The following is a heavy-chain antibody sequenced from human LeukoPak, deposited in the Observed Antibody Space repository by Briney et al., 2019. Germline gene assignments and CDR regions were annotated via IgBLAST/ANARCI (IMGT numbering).Heavy chain of an antibody. D-gene: IGHD3-22*01. J-gene: IGHJ4*02. CDR2: VIPIFGTA. Sequence: ASVKLSCNASGGTISSYAISWGRHAPAQGLERMWSVIPIFGTANYAQKYQGSVTITTDESTSTAYMGLSNLRSEDTAVYYCARDIQDPRDYYDSSGYTLDYWGQGTLVTVSS. CDR1: GGTISSYA. V-gene: IGHV1-69*05. CDR3: ARDIQDPRDYYDSSGYTLDY.